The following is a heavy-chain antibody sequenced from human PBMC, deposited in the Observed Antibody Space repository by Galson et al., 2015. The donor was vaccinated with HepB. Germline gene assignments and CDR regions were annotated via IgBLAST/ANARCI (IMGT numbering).Heavy chain of an antibody. J-gene: IGHJ4*02. CDR1: GFIFSGFW. CDR2: VNSDGSST. CDR3: VKVQAVSGWEAFDY. D-gene: IGHD6-19*01. Sequence: SLRLSCAASGFIFSGFWMHWVRQTPGKGLVWVSRVNSDGSSTTYADSVKGRFTISRDNAKNTLYLEMNSLRVEDTAVYYCVKVQAVSGWEAFDYWGQGSLVTVSS. V-gene: IGHV3-74*03.